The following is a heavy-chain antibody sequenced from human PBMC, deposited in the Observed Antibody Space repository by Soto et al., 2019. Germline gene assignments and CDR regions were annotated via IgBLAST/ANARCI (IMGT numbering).Heavy chain of an antibody. Sequence: ASVKVSCKASGYTFTSCAMHWVRQAPGQRLEWMGWINAGNGNTKYSQKFQGRVTITRDTSASTAYMELSSLRSEDTAVYYCARDKLRVLGNNFDYWGQGTLVTVSS. V-gene: IGHV1-3*01. CDR3: ARDKLRVLGNNFDY. CDR2: INAGNGNT. J-gene: IGHJ4*02. CDR1: GYTFTSCA.